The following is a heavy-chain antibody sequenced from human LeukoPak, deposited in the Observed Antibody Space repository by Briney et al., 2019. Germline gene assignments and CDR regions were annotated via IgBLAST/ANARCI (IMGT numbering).Heavy chain of an antibody. CDR2: ISPYNADT. Sequence: PWASVRVSCKASGYTFSDYSITWVRQAPGQGLEWMGWISPYNADTNYAQNFQGRVTMTTDRSTRTAYMELRNLRSDDTAVYYCARVTTVTRSPWSWGPKKIGQEVNWFDPWGQGTLITVS. V-gene: IGHV1-18*01. CDR3: ARVTTVTRSPWSWGPKKIGQEVNWFDP. D-gene: IGHD4-17*01. CDR1: GYTFSDYS. J-gene: IGHJ5*02.